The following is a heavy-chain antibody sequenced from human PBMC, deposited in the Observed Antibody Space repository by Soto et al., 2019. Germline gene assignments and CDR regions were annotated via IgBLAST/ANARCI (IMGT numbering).Heavy chain of an antibody. V-gene: IGHV1-8*01. J-gene: IGHJ6*02. CDR1: GYTFTSYD. CDR3: ARRGYSSSWYYYYYYGMDV. CDR2: MNPNSGNT. D-gene: IGHD6-13*01. Sequence: QVQQVQSGAEVKKPGASVKVSCKASGYTFTSYDINWVRQATGQGLEWMGWMNPNSGNTGYAQKFQGRVTMTRNTSISTAYMELSSLRSEDTAVYYCARRGYSSSWYYYYYYGMDVWGQGTTVTVSS.